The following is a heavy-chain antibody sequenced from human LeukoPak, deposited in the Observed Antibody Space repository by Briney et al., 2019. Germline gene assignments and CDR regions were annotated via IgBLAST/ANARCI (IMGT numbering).Heavy chain of an antibody. CDR3: AGIPVFGVVLHQEPV. CDR1: GYTFTSYD. CDR2: MNPNSGNT. D-gene: IGHD3-3*01. J-gene: IGHJ6*03. Sequence: ASVKVSCKASGYTFTSYDINWVRQATGQGLEWMGWMNPNSGNTGYAQKFQGRLTITADKSTNTVSMELSSLRFDDTAVYFCAGIPVFGVVLHQEPVWGKGTTVTVSS. V-gene: IGHV1-8*03.